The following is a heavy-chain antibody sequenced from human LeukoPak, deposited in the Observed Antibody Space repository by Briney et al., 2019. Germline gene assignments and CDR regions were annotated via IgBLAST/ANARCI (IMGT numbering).Heavy chain of an antibody. CDR1: GFTFSSYG. Sequence: PGRSLRLSCAASGFTFSSYGMRWVRQAPGKGLEWVAVIWYDGSNKYYADSVKGRFTISRDNSKNTLYLQMNSLRAEDTAVYYCAKGLGYFDYWGQGTLVTVSS. CDR2: IWYDGSNK. V-gene: IGHV3-33*06. CDR3: AKGLGYFDY. J-gene: IGHJ4*02. D-gene: IGHD3-16*01.